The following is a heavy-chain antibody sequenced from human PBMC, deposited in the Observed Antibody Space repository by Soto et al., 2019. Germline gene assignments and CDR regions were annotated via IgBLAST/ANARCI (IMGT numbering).Heavy chain of an antibody. J-gene: IGHJ4*02. V-gene: IGHV4-31*03. Sequence: QVQLQESGPGLVKPSQTLSLTCTVSGGSIGSGSYYWSWIRQHPGKGLEWIGYIYYSGNTYYNPSLKSRVTISIDTSTNQFSLKLSSVTAADTAAYYCARAGYDRDGGGYYYFDYWGQGTLVTVSS. CDR2: IYYSGNT. CDR1: GGSIGSGSYY. D-gene: IGHD3-22*01. CDR3: ARAGYDRDGGGYYYFDY.